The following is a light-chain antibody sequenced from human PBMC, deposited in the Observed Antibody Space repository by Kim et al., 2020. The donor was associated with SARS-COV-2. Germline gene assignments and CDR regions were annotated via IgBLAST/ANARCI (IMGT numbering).Light chain of an antibody. V-gene: IGLV2-11*01. CDR2: DVS. CDR3: CSVAVRVHWV. J-gene: IGLJ3*02. Sequence: QSALTQPRSVSGSPGQSVTISCSGTSSDVGGYNYVSWYQQHPGKAPKLIISDVSKRPSGVPDRFSGSKSGNTASLTISGLQADDEADYYCCSVAVRVHWVFGGGTKLTVL. CDR1: SSDVGGYNY.